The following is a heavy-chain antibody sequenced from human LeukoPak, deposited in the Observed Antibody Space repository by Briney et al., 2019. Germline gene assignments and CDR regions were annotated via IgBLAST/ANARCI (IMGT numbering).Heavy chain of an antibody. J-gene: IGHJ4*02. CDR3: ARDSYSGSYRAGDDY. V-gene: IGHV1-18*01. CDR1: GYIFTSYA. CDR2: SSVYNGNT. Sequence: ASVTVSCKASGYIFTSYAISWVRQAPAQGLEWVGWSSVYNGNTNYAQKLQGRVTMTTDTSTNTAYMELRSLRSDDPAVYYCARDSYSGSYRAGDDYWGQGTLVTVSS. D-gene: IGHD1-26*01.